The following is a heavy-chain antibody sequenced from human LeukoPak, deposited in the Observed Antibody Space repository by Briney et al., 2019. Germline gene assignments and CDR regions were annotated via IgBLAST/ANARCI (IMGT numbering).Heavy chain of an antibody. CDR2: INSYNGKT. J-gene: IGHJ5*02. CDR1: GYTFTSYG. D-gene: IGHD3-3*01. V-gene: IGHV1-18*01. CDR3: ARDLTIFGVVYPLDP. Sequence: ASVKVSCKASGYTFTSYGINWVRQAPGQGLEWVGWINSYNGKTNYSQKLQGRVTMTTDTYTSTAYMELRSLRYDDTAVYYCARDLTIFGVVYPLDPWGQGTLVTVSS.